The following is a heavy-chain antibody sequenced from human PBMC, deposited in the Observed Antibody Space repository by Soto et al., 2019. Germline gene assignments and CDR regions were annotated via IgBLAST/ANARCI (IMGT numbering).Heavy chain of an antibody. CDR3: AKDRRIAVSHFDF. J-gene: IGHJ4*02. V-gene: IGHV3-23*01. Sequence: HPGGSLRLSCAASGFTFTKFAMSWVRQAPGKGLEWVASISGPGGSTNYAESVKGRFTISRDNSNDTVSLQMNSLRVEDTALYFCAKDRRIAVSHFDFWGQGTLVTVSS. CDR2: ISGPGGST. D-gene: IGHD6-19*01. CDR1: GFTFTKFA.